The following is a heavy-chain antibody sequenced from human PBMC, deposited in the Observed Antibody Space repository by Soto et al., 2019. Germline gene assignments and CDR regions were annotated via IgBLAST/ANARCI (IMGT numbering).Heavy chain of an antibody. V-gene: IGHV1-8*01. Sequence: QVQLVQSGAEVKKPGASVKVSCKASGYTFTNNGINWVRQAAGQGLEWMGWMNPGTGKTGYTGKFQGRLAMTRDTSITTAYMELTSLTSDDTAVYYCTRAGDSGAWISNWGQGTLVTVSS. D-gene: IGHD7-27*01. J-gene: IGHJ4*02. CDR1: GYTFTNNG. CDR2: MNPGTGKT. CDR3: TRAGDSGAWISN.